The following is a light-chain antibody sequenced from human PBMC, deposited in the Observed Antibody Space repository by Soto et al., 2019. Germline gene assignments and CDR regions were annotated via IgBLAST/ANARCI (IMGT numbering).Light chain of an antibody. CDR3: QSYDSSLSGSL. CDR2: AIS. J-gene: IGLJ2*01. V-gene: IGLV1-40*01. CDR1: SSNIGAGHD. Sequence: QSVLTQPPSVSGAPGQRVTISCTGSSSNIGAGHDVHWYQQLPGTAPKLLIYAISNRPSGVPDRFSGSKSGTSASLEITGLQAEDEADHYCQSYDSSLSGSLFGGGTKVTVL.